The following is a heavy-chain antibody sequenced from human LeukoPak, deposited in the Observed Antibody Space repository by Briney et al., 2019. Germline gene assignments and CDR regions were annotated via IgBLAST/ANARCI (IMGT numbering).Heavy chain of an antibody. Sequence: GGSLRLSCAASGFAFSSYSMNWVRQAPGKGLEWVSSISSSSSYIYYADSVKGRFTISRDNAKNSLYLQMNSLRAEDTAVYYCARDGLDDILTGYYPPYGMDAWGQGTTVTVSS. CDR2: ISSSSSYI. CDR1: GFAFSSYS. V-gene: IGHV3-21*01. J-gene: IGHJ6*02. CDR3: ARDGLDDILTGYYPPYGMDA. D-gene: IGHD3-9*01.